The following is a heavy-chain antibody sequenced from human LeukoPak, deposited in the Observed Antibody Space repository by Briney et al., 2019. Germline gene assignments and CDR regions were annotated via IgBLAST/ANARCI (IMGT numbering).Heavy chain of an antibody. Sequence: GASVKVSCKASGYTFTSYGISWVRQAPGQGLEWMGRIIPILGIANYAQKFQGRVTITADKSTSTAYMELSSLRSEDTAVYYCARKGEDYSLDYWGQGTLVTVSS. V-gene: IGHV1-69*04. J-gene: IGHJ4*02. D-gene: IGHD4-11*01. CDR2: IIPILGIA. CDR3: ARKGEDYSLDY. CDR1: GYTFTSYG.